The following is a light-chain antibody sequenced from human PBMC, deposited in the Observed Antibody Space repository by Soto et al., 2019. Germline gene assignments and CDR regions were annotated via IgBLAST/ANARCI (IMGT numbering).Light chain of an antibody. CDR1: SSDVGGYNY. Sequence: QSALTQPPSVSGSPGQSITISCTGTSSDVGGYNYVSWYQQYPGKAPKLMIYEVSNRPSGVSNRFSGSKSGNTGSLTISGLQAEDEADYYCSSSTSSSPVVFGGGTKLTVL. J-gene: IGLJ2*01. CDR3: SSSTSSSPVV. V-gene: IGLV2-14*01. CDR2: EVS.